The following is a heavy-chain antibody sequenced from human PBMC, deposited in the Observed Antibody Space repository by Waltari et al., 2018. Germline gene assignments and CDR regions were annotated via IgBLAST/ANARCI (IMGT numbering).Heavy chain of an antibody. CDR2: VYYSGKK. D-gene: IGHD3-10*01. J-gene: IGHJ5*02. CDR1: GVYITRNSYY. CDR3: ARRLGSGSYFNQGWFDP. Sequence: QLELQESGPRLVKPSETLSLRCTVSGVYITRNSYYYDWIRQPPGKGLEWIGTVYYSGKKYYNPSLESRVTISVDSSTNQFSLNLTSVTAADTAVYFCARRLGSGSYFNQGWFDPWGHGTLVTVSS. V-gene: IGHV4-39*01.